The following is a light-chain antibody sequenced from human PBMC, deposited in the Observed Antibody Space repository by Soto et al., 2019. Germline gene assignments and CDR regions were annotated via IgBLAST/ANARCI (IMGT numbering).Light chain of an antibody. J-gene: IGLJ1*01. CDR3: CSYAVRYTSAV. CDR2: DVS. V-gene: IGLV2-11*01. CDR1: SSDVGGYNY. Sequence: QSALTQPPSVSGSPGQSVTISCTGTSSDVGGYNYVSWYQHHPPKAPKLMIYDVSKRPSGVPDRFSGSKSGNTASLTISGLQAEDEADYYCCSYAVRYTSAVFGTGTKVTVL.